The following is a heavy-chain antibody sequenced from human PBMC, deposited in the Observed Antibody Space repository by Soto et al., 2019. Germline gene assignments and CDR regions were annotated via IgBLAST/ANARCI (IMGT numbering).Heavy chain of an antibody. CDR3: ARDADKGINWFDP. V-gene: IGHV4-39*02. CDR2: IYYSGST. J-gene: IGHJ5*02. Sequence: PSETLSLTCTVSGGSISSSSYYWGWIRQPPGKGLEWIGSIYYSGSTYYNPSLKSRVTISVDTSKNQFSLKLSSVTAADTAVYYCARDADKGINWFDPWGQGTLVTVSS. CDR1: GGSISSSSYY.